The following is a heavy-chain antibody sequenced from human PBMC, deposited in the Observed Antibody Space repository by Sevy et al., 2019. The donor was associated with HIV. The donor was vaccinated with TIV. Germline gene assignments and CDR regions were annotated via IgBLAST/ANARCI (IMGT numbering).Heavy chain of an antibody. J-gene: IGHJ4*02. D-gene: IGHD7-27*01. CDR3: ASHDWGREDY. Sequence: SETLSLTCVVSGYSISSGYWWDWFRRPPGKGLEWIGAIHYTGTTQYTPSLNRRVTVSADTSKNQFSLRPSSMTVADTAVYYCASHDWGREDYWGQGTLVTVSS. CDR2: IHYTGTT. V-gene: IGHV4-38-2*01. CDR1: GYSISSGYW.